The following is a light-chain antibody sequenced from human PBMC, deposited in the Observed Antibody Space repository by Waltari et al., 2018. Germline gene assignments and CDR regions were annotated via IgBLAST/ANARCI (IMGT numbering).Light chain of an antibody. J-gene: IGLJ2*01. V-gene: IGLV1-51*01. CDR1: GSNIGRKY. CDR3: GAWDDAQSAVV. Sequence: QSVLTQPPSVSAAPGQKVTISCSGRGSNIGRKYVCWYQQFPGTAPKLLIYENNKRPSGIPDRFSGSKSGTSATLGITGLQTGDEADYYCGAWDDAQSAVVFGGGTKLTVL. CDR2: ENN.